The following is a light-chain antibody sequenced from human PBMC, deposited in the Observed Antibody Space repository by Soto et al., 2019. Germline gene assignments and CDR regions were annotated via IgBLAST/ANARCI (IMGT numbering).Light chain of an antibody. Sequence: EIVMTQSPATLSVSPGERVTLSCRASQSVSRTLAWYQQKPGQAPRLLIYGASTRATGIPARFTGSGSGTEFTLTISSLQYEDFAVYYCQQYNSGWTFGQGTKVEIK. CDR3: QQYNSGWT. J-gene: IGKJ1*01. CDR2: GAS. CDR1: QSVSRT. V-gene: IGKV3-15*01.